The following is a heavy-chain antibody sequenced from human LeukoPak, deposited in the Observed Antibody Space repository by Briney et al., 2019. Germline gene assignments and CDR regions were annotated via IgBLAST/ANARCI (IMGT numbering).Heavy chain of an antibody. CDR2: INPNSGGT. D-gene: IGHD6-19*01. V-gene: IGHV1-2*02. CDR3: ARDSGYSSGRGGGLEDY. CDR1: GYTFTGYY. J-gene: IGHJ4*02. Sequence: GASVKVSCKASGYTFTGYYMHWVRQAPGQGLERMGWINPNSGGTNYAQKFQGRVTMTRDTSISTAYMELSRLRSDDTAVYYCARDSGYSSGRGGGLEDYWGQGTLVTVSS.